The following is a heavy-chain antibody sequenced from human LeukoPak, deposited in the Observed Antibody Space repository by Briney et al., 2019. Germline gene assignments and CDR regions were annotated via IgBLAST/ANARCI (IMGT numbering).Heavy chain of an antibody. Sequence: GGSLRLSCAASGFTLSNFWMSWVRQAPGSGLVWVSSISSSSSYIYYADSVKGRFTISRDNAKNSLYLQMNSMRAEDTAVYYCATRMEGPTFLRPPDYWGQGTLVTVSS. J-gene: IGHJ4*02. D-gene: IGHD2/OR15-2a*01. CDR3: ATRMEGPTFLRPPDY. V-gene: IGHV3-21*01. CDR1: GFTLSNFW. CDR2: ISSSSSYI.